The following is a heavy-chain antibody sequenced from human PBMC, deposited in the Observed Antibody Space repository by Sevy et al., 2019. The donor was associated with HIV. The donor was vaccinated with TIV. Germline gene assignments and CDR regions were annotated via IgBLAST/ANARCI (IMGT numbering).Heavy chain of an antibody. CDR3: AAVIRPGYCSGGSCSGF. Sequence: ASVNVSCKVSGYTVTELSMHWVRQAPGKGLEWMGGFDPEDGETIYAQKFQGRITMTEDTPTDTAYMELNSLRSEDTAVYYCAAVIRPGYCSGGSCSGFWGQGTLVTVSS. CDR1: GYTVTELS. CDR2: FDPEDGET. V-gene: IGHV1-24*01. J-gene: IGHJ4*02. D-gene: IGHD2-15*01.